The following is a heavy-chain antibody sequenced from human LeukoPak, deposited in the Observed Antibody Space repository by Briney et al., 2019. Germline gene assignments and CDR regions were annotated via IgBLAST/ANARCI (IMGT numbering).Heavy chain of an antibody. D-gene: IGHD4-11*01. CDR3: ARTAETGQGFVVYSNFYYFDY. J-gene: IGHJ4*02. CDR1: GGSISSSSYY. V-gene: IGHV4-39*01. Sequence: PSETLSLTCTVSGGSISSSSYYWGWIRQPPGKGLEWIGSIYYSGSTYYNPSLKSRVTISVDTSKNQFSLKLSSVTAADTAVYYCARTAETGQGFVVYSNFYYFDYWGQGTLVTVSS. CDR2: IYYSGST.